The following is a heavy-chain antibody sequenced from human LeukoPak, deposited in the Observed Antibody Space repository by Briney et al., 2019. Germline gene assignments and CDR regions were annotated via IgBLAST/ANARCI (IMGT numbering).Heavy chain of an antibody. V-gene: IGHV3-21*01. Sequence: GGSLRLSCAASGFTFSSYSMNWVRQAPGKGLEWVSSISSSSSYIYYADSLKGRFTISRENAKNSLYLQMNSLRAEDTAVYYCARAATTVTTRDWFDPWGQGTLVTVSS. J-gene: IGHJ5*02. CDR2: ISSSSSYI. CDR1: GFTFSSYS. CDR3: ARAATTVTTRDWFDP. D-gene: IGHD4-17*01.